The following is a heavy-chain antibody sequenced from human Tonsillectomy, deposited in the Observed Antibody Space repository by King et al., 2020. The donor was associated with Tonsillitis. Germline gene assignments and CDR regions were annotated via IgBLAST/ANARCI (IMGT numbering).Heavy chain of an antibody. CDR3: AKVVPSMRVGVNDPFDT. Sequence: VQLVESGGGVVQPGGSLRLSCAASGFIFSLYGMHWVRQAPGKGLEWVAYIRYHGSDKYYADSVKGRFTISRDNSENTLYLQMRSLRPEDTAVYYCAKVVPSMRVGVNDPFDTWGQGTLVTVSS. D-gene: IGHD1-26*01. V-gene: IGHV3-30*02. J-gene: IGHJ4*02. CDR1: GFIFSLYG. CDR2: IRYHGSDK.